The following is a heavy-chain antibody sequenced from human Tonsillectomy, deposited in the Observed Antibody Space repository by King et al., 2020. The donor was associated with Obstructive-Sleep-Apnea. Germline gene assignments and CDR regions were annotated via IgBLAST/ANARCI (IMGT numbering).Heavy chain of an antibody. V-gene: IGHV4-4*02. D-gene: IGHD3-22*01. CDR2: IYHSGST. CDR3: ARDHHYYDSSGYSPHYYYYYGMDV. Sequence: QLQESGPGLVKPSGTLSLTCAVSGGSISSSNWWSWVRQPPGKGLEWIGEIYHSGSTNYNPSLKSRVTISVDKSKNQFSLKLSSLTAAATAVYYCARDHHYYDSSGYSPHYYYYYGMDVWGQGTTVTVSS. J-gene: IGHJ6*02. CDR1: GGSISSSNW.